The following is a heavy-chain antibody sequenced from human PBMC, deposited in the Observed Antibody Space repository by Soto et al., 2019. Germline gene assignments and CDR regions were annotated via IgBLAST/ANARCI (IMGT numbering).Heavy chain of an antibody. CDR2: ISAYNGNT. CDR3: ARDSGEDYSNDYYYYYGMDV. CDR1: GYTFTSYG. D-gene: IGHD4-4*01. V-gene: IGHV1-18*04. Sequence: ASVKVSCKASGYTFTSYGISWVRQAPGQGLEWMGWISAYNGNTNYARKLQGRVTMTTDTSTSTAYMELRSLRSDDTAVYYCARDSGEDYSNDYYYYYGMDVWGQGTTVTVSS. J-gene: IGHJ6*02.